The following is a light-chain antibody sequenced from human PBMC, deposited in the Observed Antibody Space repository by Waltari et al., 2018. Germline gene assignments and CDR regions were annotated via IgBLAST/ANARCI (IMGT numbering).Light chain of an antibody. V-gene: IGKV3-11*01. CDR2: DAS. CDR1: QSIGHY. J-gene: IGKJ4*01. CDR3: QQRSDWPLT. Sequence: EIVLTQSPATPSLSPGERATLSCWASQSIGHYLAWYQQKPGQAPRLLIYDASSRATGIPPRFSGFGSGTDFTLTISSLEPEDSAVYYCQQRSDWPLTFGGGTKVEIK.